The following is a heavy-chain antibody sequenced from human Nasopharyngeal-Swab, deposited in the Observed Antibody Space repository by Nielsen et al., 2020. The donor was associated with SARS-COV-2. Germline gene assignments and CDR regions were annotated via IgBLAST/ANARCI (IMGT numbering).Heavy chain of an antibody. J-gene: IGHJ4*02. V-gene: IGHV4-59*12. CDR1: GGAIRTSY. CDR3: ARGIPGYSRVFDY. D-gene: IGHD6-13*01. Sequence: SETLSLTCTVSGGAIRTSYWNWIRQTPGKRLEWIGYIHYSGSTNYNPSLKSRVTISIDTSKNQVSLKLSSVTAADTAVYYCARGIPGYSRVFDYWGQGTLVTVSS. CDR2: IHYSGST.